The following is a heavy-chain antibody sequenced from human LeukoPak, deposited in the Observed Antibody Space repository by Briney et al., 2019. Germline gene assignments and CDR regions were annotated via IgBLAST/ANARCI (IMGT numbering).Heavy chain of an antibody. CDR2: LYYSRST. CDR1: GASISSYY. CDR3: ARAPHWDRPFDY. D-gene: IGHD7-27*01. V-gene: IGHV4-59*01. Sequence: SETLSLTCTVSGASISSYYWSWIRQPPGKGLEWIWYLYYSRSTNYNPSLKSRVTISVDTSKNQFSLKLNSVTAADTAVYYCARAPHWDRPFDYWGQGILVTVSS. J-gene: IGHJ4*02.